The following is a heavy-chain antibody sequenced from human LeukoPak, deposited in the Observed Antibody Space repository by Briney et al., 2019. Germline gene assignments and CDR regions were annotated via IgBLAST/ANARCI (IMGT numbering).Heavy chain of an antibody. CDR2: IYYSGST. D-gene: IGHD3-22*01. Sequence: SETLSLTCTGSGDSISSYYWSWIRQPPGKGLEWIGYIYYSGSTNYNPSLKSRVTISVDTSKNQFSLKLSSVTAADTAVYYCARWRESYYYDRAFDIWGQGTMVTVSS. CDR1: GDSISSYY. V-gene: IGHV4-59*01. CDR3: ARWRESYYYDRAFDI. J-gene: IGHJ3*02.